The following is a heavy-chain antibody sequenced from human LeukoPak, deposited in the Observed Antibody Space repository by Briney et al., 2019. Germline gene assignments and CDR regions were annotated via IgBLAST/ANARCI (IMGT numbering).Heavy chain of an antibody. J-gene: IGHJ3*02. CDR3: ARGRSASPDAFDI. CDR2: ISAYNGNT. V-gene: IGHV1-18*01. D-gene: IGHD2-2*01. CDR1: GYTFTSYG. Sequence: GASVKVSCKASGYTFTSYGISWVRQAPGQGLEWMGWISAYNGNTNYAQKFQGRVTITADESTSTAYMELSSLRSEDTAVYYCARGRSASPDAFDIWGQGTMVTVSS.